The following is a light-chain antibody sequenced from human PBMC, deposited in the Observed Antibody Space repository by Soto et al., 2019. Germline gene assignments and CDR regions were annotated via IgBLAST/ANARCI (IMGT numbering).Light chain of an antibody. J-gene: IGLJ2*01. Sequence: QSALTQPRSVSGSPGQSVTISCTGTSSDVGGYNYVSWYQQHPGKAPKLMIYDVSKRPSGVPDRFSGSKSGNTASLTISGLQAEDEADYYCCSYAGSDTGFGGGTKVTVL. CDR3: CSYAGSDTG. CDR1: SSDVGGYNY. CDR2: DVS. V-gene: IGLV2-11*01.